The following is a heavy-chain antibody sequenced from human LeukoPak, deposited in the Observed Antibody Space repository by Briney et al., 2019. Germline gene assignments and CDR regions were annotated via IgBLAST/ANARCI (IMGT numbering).Heavy chain of an antibody. D-gene: IGHD1-1*01. CDR2: ISSSGSTI. Sequence: GGSLRLSCAASGFTFSSYEMNWVRQALGKGLEWVSYISSSGSTIYYADSVKGRFTISRDNAKNSLYLQMNSLRAEDTAVYYCAREGTGRYYYYYYMDVWGKGTTVTISS. CDR1: GFTFSSYE. CDR3: AREGTGRYYYYYYMDV. V-gene: IGHV3-48*03. J-gene: IGHJ6*03.